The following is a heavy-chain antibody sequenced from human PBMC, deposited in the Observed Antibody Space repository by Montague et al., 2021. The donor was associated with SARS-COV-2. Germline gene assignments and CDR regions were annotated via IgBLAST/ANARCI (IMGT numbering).Heavy chain of an antibody. CDR3: ARDLNEYSSSGGFDY. Sequence: SETLSLTCTVSGGSISSSSYYWGWIRQPPGKGLEWIGSIYYSGSTYYNPFPKSRVTISVDTSKNQFSLKLSSVTAADTAVYYCARDLNEYSSSGGFDYWGQGTLVTVSS. D-gene: IGHD6-6*01. CDR1: GGSISSSSYY. CDR2: IYYSGST. J-gene: IGHJ4*02. V-gene: IGHV4-39*07.